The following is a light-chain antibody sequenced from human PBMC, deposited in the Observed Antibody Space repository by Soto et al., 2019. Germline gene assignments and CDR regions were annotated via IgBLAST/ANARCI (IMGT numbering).Light chain of an antibody. V-gene: IGKV3-11*01. CDR3: QQRTNWPPT. CDR2: SAS. CDR1: QRVRND. Sequence: EIVLTQSPATLSLSPGERATLSYRASQRVRNDLVWYHQKPGQAPRVLIYSASNRATGIPARFSGSGSGTDFTLTISSLEPEDFAVYYCQQRTNWPPTFGGGTKVEMK. J-gene: IGKJ4*01.